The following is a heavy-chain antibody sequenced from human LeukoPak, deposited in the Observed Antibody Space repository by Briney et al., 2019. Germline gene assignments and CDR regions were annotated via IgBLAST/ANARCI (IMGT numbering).Heavy chain of an antibody. CDR2: MNQDGSEK. CDR3: LLEWYDAFDI. CDR1: GFTVSSNY. D-gene: IGHD3-3*01. Sequence: GGSLRLSCAASGFTVSSNYMSWVRQAPGKGPEWVANMNQDGSEKYYVDSVKGRFTISRDNAKNSLYLQMNNLRAEDTAVYYCLLEWYDAFDIWGQGTMVTVSS. V-gene: IGHV3-7*01. J-gene: IGHJ3*02.